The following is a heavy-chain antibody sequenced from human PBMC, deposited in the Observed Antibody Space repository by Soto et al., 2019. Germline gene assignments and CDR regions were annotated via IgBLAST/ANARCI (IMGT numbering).Heavy chain of an antibody. CDR3: AKALGSGAGGGYSMDV. CDR1: GFTFSNYA. Sequence: GGSLRLSCAASGFTFSNYAMSWVRQAPGKGLEWVSGISGSGGSTYYADSVKGRFTISRDNSKNSLYLQMNSLRAEDTAVYYCAKALGSGAGGGYSMDVWGQGTTVTVSS. D-gene: IGHD6-19*01. J-gene: IGHJ6*02. CDR2: ISGSGGST. V-gene: IGHV3-23*01.